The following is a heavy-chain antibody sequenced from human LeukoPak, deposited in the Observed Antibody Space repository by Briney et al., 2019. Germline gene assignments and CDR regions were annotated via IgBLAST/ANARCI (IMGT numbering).Heavy chain of an antibody. CDR2: IYAGGST. CDR1: GFTVSSKY. Sequence: GGSLRLSWAASGFTVSSKYMTWVRQAPGKGREWVSVIYAGGSTYYTDSVKGRFAISRDSSKNTLYLQMNSLRAEDTAVYYCARGRNYYCSGSFDYWGQGTLVTVSS. V-gene: IGHV3-66*01. CDR3: ARGRNYYCSGSFDY. J-gene: IGHJ4*02. D-gene: IGHD3-10*01.